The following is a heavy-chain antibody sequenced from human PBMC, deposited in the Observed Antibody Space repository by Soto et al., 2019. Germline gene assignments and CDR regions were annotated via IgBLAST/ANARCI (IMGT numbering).Heavy chain of an antibody. Sequence: QPGGSLRLSCTASGFTFGDYAMSWFRQAPGKGLEWVGFIRSKAYGGTTEYAASVKGRFTISRDDSKSIAYLQMNSLKTEDTAVYYCTRDGDVLLWFGELSPTYYYYGMDVWGQGTTVTVSS. CDR3: TRDGDVLLWFGELSPTYYYYGMDV. CDR2: IRSKAYGGTT. D-gene: IGHD3-10*01. J-gene: IGHJ6*02. CDR1: GFTFGDYA. V-gene: IGHV3-49*03.